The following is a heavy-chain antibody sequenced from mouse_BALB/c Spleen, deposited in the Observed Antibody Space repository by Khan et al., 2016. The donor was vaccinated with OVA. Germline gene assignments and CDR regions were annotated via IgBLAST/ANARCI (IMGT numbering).Heavy chain of an antibody. J-gene: IGHJ2*01. CDR2: IYPGTDNT. CDR1: GYIFTSYW. CDR3: ARGEPLYYFDY. Sequence: QVQLQQSGAELMRPGASVKLSCKTSGYIFTSYWIHWVKQRSGQGLEWIARIYPGTDNTYYNEKFKDKATLTADKSYTTAYMQLSSLKSEDSAVYFCARGEPLYYFDYWGQGTTLTVSS. V-gene: IGHV1S132*01. D-gene: IGHD2-13*01.